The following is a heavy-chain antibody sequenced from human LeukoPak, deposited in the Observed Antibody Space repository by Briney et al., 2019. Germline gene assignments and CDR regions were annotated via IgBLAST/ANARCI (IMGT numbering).Heavy chain of an antibody. CDR3: AKDRYYDFWSGYYIGDN. CDR2: MSGSGTST. Sequence: GGSLRLSCVASGFTFNNYAMSWVRQTPGRGLEWVSAMSGSGTSTYYVDSVKGRFTISRDTSKSTVYLQMNSLRAEDTALYYCAKDRYYDFWSGYYIGDNWGQGTLVTVSS. J-gene: IGHJ4*02. V-gene: IGHV3-23*01. D-gene: IGHD3-3*01. CDR1: GFTFNNYA.